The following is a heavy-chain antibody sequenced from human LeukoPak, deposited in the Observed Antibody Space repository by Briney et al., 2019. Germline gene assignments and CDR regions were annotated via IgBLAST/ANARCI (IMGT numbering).Heavy chain of an antibody. J-gene: IGHJ4*02. D-gene: IGHD2-15*01. V-gene: IGHV3-7*01. CDR3: AREDGYCSGGNCYSYFDS. Sequence: PGGSLRLSCAASGFSFSHFWMSWVRQAPGKGMEWVASIKKTGSETYYLGSVKGRFTITRDNTRNSLFLQMYSLRAEDTAVYFCAREDGYCSGGNCYSYFDSWGQGTLVTVSS. CDR1: GFSFSHFW. CDR2: IKKTGSET.